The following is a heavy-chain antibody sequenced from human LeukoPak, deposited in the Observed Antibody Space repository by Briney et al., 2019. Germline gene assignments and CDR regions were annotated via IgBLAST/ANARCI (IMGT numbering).Heavy chain of an antibody. D-gene: IGHD1-26*01. CDR3: AREAPKGIVGGDDAFDI. CDR1: GGSISSSSYY. J-gene: IGHJ3*02. CDR2: IYYSGST. V-gene: IGHV4-39*07. Sequence: PSETLSLTCTVSGGSISSSSYYWGWIRQPPGKGLEWIGSIYYSGSTYYNPSLKSRVTISVDTSKNQFSLKLSSVTAADTAVYYCAREAPKGIVGGDDAFDIWGQGTMVTVSS.